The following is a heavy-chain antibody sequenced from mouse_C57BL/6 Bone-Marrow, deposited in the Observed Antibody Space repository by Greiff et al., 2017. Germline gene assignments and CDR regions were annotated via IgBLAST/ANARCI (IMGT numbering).Heavy chain of an antibody. D-gene: IGHD1-1*01. CDR3: ARNYGCAY. Sequence: DVMLVEPGGGLVKPGGSLKVSCAASGFTFSDYGMHWVRQAPGKGLEWVAYISSGSSTIYYADTVKGRFTIARDNAKNTLFLQMTSLRSEDTAMYYSARNYGCAYWGQGTLVTVSA. CDR1: GFTFSDYG. CDR2: ISSGSSTI. J-gene: IGHJ3*01. V-gene: IGHV5-17*01.